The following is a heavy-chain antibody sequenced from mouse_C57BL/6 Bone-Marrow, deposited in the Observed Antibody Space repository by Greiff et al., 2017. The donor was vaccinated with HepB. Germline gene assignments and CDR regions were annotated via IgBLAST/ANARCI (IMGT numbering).Heavy chain of an antibody. CDR3: ARLGGSSPYYYAMDY. CDR2: ISNLAYSI. J-gene: IGHJ4*01. Sequence: EVHLVESGGGLVQPGGSLKLSCAASGFTFSDYGMAWVRQAPRKGPEWVAFISNLAYSIYYADTVTGRFTISRENAKNTLYLEMSSLRSEDTAMYYCARLGGSSPYYYAMDYWGQGTSVTVSS. CDR1: GFTFSDYG. V-gene: IGHV5-15*01. D-gene: IGHD1-1*01.